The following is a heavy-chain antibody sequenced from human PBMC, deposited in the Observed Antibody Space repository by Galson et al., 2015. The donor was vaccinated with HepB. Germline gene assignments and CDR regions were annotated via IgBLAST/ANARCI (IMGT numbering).Heavy chain of an antibody. V-gene: IGHV3-21*05. CDR2: ISSSSSYI. D-gene: IGHD6-19*01. Sequence: LRLSCAASGFTFSSYSMNWVRQAPGKGLEWVSYISSSSSYIYYADSVKGRFTISRDNAKNSLYLQMNSLRAEDTAVYYCARDWQWLGPIDLYYFDYWGQGTLVTVSS. CDR1: GFTFSSYS. CDR3: ARDWQWLGPIDLYYFDY. J-gene: IGHJ4*02.